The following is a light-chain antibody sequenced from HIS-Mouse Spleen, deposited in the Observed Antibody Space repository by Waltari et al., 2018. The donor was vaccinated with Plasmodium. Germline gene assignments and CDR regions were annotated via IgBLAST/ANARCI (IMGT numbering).Light chain of an antibody. J-gene: IGLJ3*02. CDR3: YSAADNMGV. CDR2: NNS. Sequence: SYELTQPSSVSVSPGQTARITCSGDVLAKKYARWFQQKPGQAPVLVIYNNSERPSGIPERFSGSSSGTTVTLTISGAQVEDEADYYCYSAADNMGVFGGGTKLTVL. CDR1: VLAKKY. V-gene: IGLV3-27*01.